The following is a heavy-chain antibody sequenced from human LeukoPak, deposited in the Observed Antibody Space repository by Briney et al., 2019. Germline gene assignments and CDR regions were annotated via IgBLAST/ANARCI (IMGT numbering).Heavy chain of an antibody. CDR2: ITSSGNTT. V-gene: IGHV3-23*01. J-gene: IGHJ2*01. Sequence: GGSLRVSCAASGFTFSFYAMSWVRQAPGKGLEWVAGITSSGNTTYYADPVKGRFTISRDNCRNILYLQMNSLRAEDTAIYYCAKDFGGSDYDWYFDLWGRGTVVTVSS. CDR1: GFTFSFYA. CDR3: AKDFGGSDYDWYFDL. D-gene: IGHD1-26*01.